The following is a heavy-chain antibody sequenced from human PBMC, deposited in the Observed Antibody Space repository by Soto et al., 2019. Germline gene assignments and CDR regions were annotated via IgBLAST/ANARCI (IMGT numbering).Heavy chain of an antibody. Sequence: EVQLLESGGGLVQPGGSLRLSCAASGFTFSSYAMSWVRQAPGKGLEWVSAISGSGGSTYYVDSVKGRFTISRDNSKNTLYLQMNSLRAEDTAVYYCAKNLYYYDVSGLHWGQGTLVTVSS. V-gene: IGHV3-23*01. CDR1: GFTFSSYA. CDR2: ISGSGGST. CDR3: AKNLYYYDVSGLH. D-gene: IGHD3-22*01. J-gene: IGHJ4*02.